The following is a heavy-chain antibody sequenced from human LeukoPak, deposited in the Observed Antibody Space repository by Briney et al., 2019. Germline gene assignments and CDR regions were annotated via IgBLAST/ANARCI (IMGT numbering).Heavy chain of an antibody. Sequence: PSETLSLTCTVSGGSISSYYWSWIRQPPGKGLEWIGHIYYSGSTNYNPSLKSRVTISVDTSKNQFSLKLSSVTAADTAVYYCARGDYYDSSGYCDYWGQGTLVTVSS. CDR3: ARGDYYDSSGYCDY. D-gene: IGHD3-22*01. J-gene: IGHJ4*02. CDR2: IYYSGST. CDR1: GGSISSYY. V-gene: IGHV4-59*12.